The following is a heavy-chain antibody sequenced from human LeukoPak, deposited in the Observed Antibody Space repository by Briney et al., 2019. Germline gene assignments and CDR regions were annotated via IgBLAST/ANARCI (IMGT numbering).Heavy chain of an antibody. D-gene: IGHD3-3*01. Sequence: ASVKVSCKASGYTFTSYAMRWVRQAPGQRLEWMGWINAGNGNTKYSQKFQGRVTITRDTSASTAYMELSSLRSEDTAVYYCARSGGEWLFGIVYRYFDYWGQGTLVTVSS. CDR2: INAGNGNT. J-gene: IGHJ4*02. CDR3: ARSGGEWLFGIVYRYFDY. CDR1: GYTFTSYA. V-gene: IGHV1-3*01.